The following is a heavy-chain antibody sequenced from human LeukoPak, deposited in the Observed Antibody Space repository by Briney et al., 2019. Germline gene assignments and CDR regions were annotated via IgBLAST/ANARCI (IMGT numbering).Heavy chain of an antibody. D-gene: IGHD2-2*01. CDR3: ARQGIVVVPAAILTLDGMDV. CDR1: GGSISSSSYY. Sequence: SETLSLTCTVSGGSISSSSYYWGWIRQPPGKGLEWIGSIYYSGSTYYNPSLKSRVAISVETSKNQFSLKLSSVTAADTAVYYCARQGIVVVPAAILTLDGMDVWGQGTTVTVSS. CDR2: IYYSGST. V-gene: IGHV4-39*01. J-gene: IGHJ6*02.